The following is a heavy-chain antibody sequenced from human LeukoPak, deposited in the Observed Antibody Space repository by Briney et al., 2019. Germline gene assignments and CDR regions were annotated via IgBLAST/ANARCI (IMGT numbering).Heavy chain of an antibody. CDR2: ISSSGSTI. D-gene: IGHD3-10*01. V-gene: IGHV3-11*01. Sequence: LSLTCAVYGGSFSGYYWSWIRQAPGKGLEWASYISSSGSTIYYADSVKGRFTISRDNAKNSLYLQMNSLRAEDTAVYYCARLTYYYGSGSYYGMDVWGQGTTVTVSS. CDR3: ARLTYYYGSGSYYGMDV. CDR1: GGSFSGYY. J-gene: IGHJ6*02.